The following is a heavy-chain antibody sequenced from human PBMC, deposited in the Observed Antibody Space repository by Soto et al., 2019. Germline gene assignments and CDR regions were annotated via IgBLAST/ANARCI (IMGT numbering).Heavy chain of an antibody. CDR1: GFTFDDYA. Sequence: EVQLVESGGGLVQPGRSLRLSCAASGFTFDDYAMHWVRQVHGKGLEWVSGMSWNSGSIGYADSVKGRFTISRDNAKNSLYLQMNSLRAEDTALYYCAKDAITMVRGVISYYGMDVWGQGTTVTVSS. D-gene: IGHD3-10*01. V-gene: IGHV3-9*01. J-gene: IGHJ6*02. CDR3: AKDAITMVRGVISYYGMDV. CDR2: MSWNSGSI.